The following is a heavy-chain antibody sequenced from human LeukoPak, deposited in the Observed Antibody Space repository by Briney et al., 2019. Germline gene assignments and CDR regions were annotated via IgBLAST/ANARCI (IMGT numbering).Heavy chain of an antibody. J-gene: IGHJ5*01. CDR1: GFTFSNYS. D-gene: IGHD6-6*01. CDR3: ARPYSSSSRAQFDP. Sequence: GGSLRLSCAASGFTFSNYSMNWVRQAPGKGLEWVSYISSSSGIIYYADSVKGRFTISRDNAKNSLYLQMNSLRAEDTAVYYCARPYSSSSRAQFDPWGQGTLVTVSS. V-gene: IGHV3-48*01. CDR2: ISSSSGII.